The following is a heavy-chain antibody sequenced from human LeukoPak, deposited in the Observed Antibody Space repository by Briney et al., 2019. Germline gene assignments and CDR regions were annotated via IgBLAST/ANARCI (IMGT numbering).Heavy chain of an antibody. Sequence: SETLSLTCAVYGGSFSGYYWSWIRQPPGKGLEWIGEINHSGSTNYNPSLKSRVTISVDTSKNQFSLKLSSVTAADTAVYYCARGRIAAAGRVWFDPWGQGTLVTVSS. D-gene: IGHD6-13*01. V-gene: IGHV4-34*01. CDR1: GGSFSGYY. J-gene: IGHJ5*02. CDR2: INHSGST. CDR3: ARGRIAAAGRVWFDP.